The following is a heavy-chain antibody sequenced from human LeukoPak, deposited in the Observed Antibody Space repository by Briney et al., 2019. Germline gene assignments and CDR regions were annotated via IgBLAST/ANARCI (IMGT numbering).Heavy chain of an antibody. Sequence: PSETLSLTCTVSGGSISRSSYYWGWIRQPAGKGLEWIGRIYTSGSTNYNPSLKSRVTISVDTSKNQFSLKLSSVTAADTAVYYCARETYYDSSGYYYFDYWGQGTLVTVSS. J-gene: IGHJ4*02. CDR2: IYTSGST. V-gene: IGHV4-61*02. CDR1: GGSISRSSYY. D-gene: IGHD3-22*01. CDR3: ARETYYDSSGYYYFDY.